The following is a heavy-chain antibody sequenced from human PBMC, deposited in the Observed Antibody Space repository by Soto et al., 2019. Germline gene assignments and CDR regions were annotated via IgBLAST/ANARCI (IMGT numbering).Heavy chain of an antibody. CDR2: IKSKTDGGTT. J-gene: IGHJ6*02. Sequence: EVQLVESGGGLVKPGGSLRLSCAASGFTFSNAWMNWVRQAPGKGLEWVGRIKSKTDGGTTDYAAPVKGRFTISRDDSKNTLYLQMNSLKTEDTAVYYCTSLHQNVDTAMVTAGDYYYYYGMDVWGQGTTVTVSS. D-gene: IGHD5-18*01. V-gene: IGHV3-15*07. CDR1: GFTFSNAW. CDR3: TSLHQNVDTAMVTAGDYYYYYGMDV.